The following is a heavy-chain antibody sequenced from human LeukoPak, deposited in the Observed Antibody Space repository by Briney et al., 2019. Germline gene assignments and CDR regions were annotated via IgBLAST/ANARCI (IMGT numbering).Heavy chain of an antibody. CDR1: GFIFSYYG. Sequence: GRSLRLSCAASGFIFSYYGMHWVRQAPGMGLEWLAVIWPDGTIQYYADPVKGRFTISRDNSKNTLYLQLTGLRADDSAVYYCARHNHDWGWDFWGQGAQVTVSS. CDR3: ARHNHDWGWDF. D-gene: IGHD2-8*02. CDR2: IWPDGTIQ. V-gene: IGHV3-33*01. J-gene: IGHJ4*02.